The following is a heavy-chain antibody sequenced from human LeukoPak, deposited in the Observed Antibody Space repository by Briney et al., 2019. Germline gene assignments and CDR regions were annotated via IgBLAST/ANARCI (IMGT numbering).Heavy chain of an antibody. D-gene: IGHD3-3*01. Sequence: GASVKVSCKASGYTFTSYAMHWVRQAPGQRLEWMGWINAGNGNTKYSQKFQGRVTITRDTSASTAYMELSSLRSEDTAVYYCARDGAVGYDFWSGYPLYYWGQGTLVTVSS. CDR1: GYTFTSYA. V-gene: IGHV1-3*01. CDR3: ARDGAVGYDFWSGYPLYY. J-gene: IGHJ4*02. CDR2: INAGNGNT.